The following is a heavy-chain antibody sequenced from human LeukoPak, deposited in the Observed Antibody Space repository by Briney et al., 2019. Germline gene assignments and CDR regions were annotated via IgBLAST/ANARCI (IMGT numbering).Heavy chain of an antibody. CDR2: IGPDGTDT. Sequence: PGGSLRLSCAASGFIFSTSWMYWVRQAPGKGLVWVSRIGPDGTDTRYADPAKGRFTISRDNAKNTLYLQMNSLRAEDTAVYYCARGTGYPYYYYYMDVWGKGTTVTVSS. CDR3: ARGTGYPYYYYYMDV. CDR1: GFIFSTSW. V-gene: IGHV3-74*01. J-gene: IGHJ6*03. D-gene: IGHD1-1*01.